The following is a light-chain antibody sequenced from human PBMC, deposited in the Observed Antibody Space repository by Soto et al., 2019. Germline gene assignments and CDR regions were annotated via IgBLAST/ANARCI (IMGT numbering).Light chain of an antibody. J-gene: IGKJ4*01. CDR3: QQYGSLLT. Sequence: IVLTQSPGTLSLSPGERATLSCRASQSVSSSYLDWYQQKPGQAPRLLIYGASSRATGIPDRFSGSGSGTDFTLTISRLEPEDFAVYYCQQYGSLLTFGGGTKVEIK. CDR1: QSVSSSY. CDR2: GAS. V-gene: IGKV3-20*01.